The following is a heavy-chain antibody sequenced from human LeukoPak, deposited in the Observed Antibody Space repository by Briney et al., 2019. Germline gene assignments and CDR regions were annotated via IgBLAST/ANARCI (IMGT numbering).Heavy chain of an antibody. CDR1: GFIFSSFG. J-gene: IGHJ4*02. V-gene: IGHV3-33*01. CDR2: IRSDGSDK. CDR3: ARDSCSSKTCLDY. D-gene: IGHD2-2*01. Sequence: GGSLRLSCAASGFIFSSFGMHWVRQAPGKGLEWVAAIRSDGSDKYFADSVKGRFTISRDESKSTMYLQMDTLRAEDTAVYYCARDSCSSKTCLDYWGQGTLVTVSS.